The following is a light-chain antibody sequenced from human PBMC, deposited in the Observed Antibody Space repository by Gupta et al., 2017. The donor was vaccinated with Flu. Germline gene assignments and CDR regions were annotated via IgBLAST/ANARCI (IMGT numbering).Light chain of an antibody. CDR2: AAS. J-gene: IGKJ3*01. CDR1: QSISRY. CDR3: QQSTLSFT. V-gene: IGKV1-39*01. Sequence: DIQMTQSPSSLSASVGDRVTLTCRSSQSISRYLNWYQQKPGKAPKLLIHAASVLESGVPSRFSGRGSGTDFTLTISSLQPEDFAVYYCQQSTLSFTFGPGTKVD.